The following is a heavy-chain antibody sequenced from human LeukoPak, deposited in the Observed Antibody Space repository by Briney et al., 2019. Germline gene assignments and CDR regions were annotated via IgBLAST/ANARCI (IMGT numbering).Heavy chain of an antibody. CDR3: ARQYGTHLFDH. CDR1: GGSISSSSYY. V-gene: IGHV4-39*01. J-gene: IGHJ4*02. D-gene: IGHD4-17*01. CDR2: IYYSGST. Sequence: SETLSLTCTVSGGSISSSSYYWGWIRQPPGKGLEWIGSIYYSGSTYYNPPLKSRVTISVDTSKNQFSLKLSSVTAADTAVYYCARQYGTHLFDHWGQGTLVTVSS.